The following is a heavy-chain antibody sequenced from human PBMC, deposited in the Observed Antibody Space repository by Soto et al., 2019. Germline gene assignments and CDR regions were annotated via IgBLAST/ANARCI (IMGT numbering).Heavy chain of an antibody. D-gene: IGHD3-9*01. CDR2: ISYDGSNK. V-gene: IGHV3-30-3*01. J-gene: IGHJ5*02. CDR1: GFTFSSYA. CDR3: AREDYDILTGYYSRWFDP. Sequence: PGGSLRLSCAASGFTFSSYAMHWVRQAPGKGLEWVAVISYDGSNKYYADSVKGRFTISRDNSKNTLYLQMNSLRAEDTAVYYCAREDYDILTGYYSRWFDPWGQGTLVTVSS.